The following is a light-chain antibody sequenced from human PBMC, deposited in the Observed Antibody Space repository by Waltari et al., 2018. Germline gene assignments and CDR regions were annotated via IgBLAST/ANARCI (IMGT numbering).Light chain of an antibody. Sequence: DIQMTQSHSSLSASAGDRVTITCQASQGINNFLNWYQQRPGKAPDLLIYDASNLETGVPSRFSGGSGTDFTFTISSVQPEDIATYYCQQHYSLPITFGQGTRLEIK. CDR3: QQHYSLPIT. V-gene: IGKV1-33*01. J-gene: IGKJ5*01. CDR1: QGINNF. CDR2: DAS.